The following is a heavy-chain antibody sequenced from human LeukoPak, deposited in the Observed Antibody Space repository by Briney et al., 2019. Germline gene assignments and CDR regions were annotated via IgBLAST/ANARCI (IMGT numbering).Heavy chain of an antibody. CDR2: IIGSGGRT. D-gene: IGHD6-13*01. V-gene: IGHV3-23*01. Sequence: GGSRRLSCAAPGSTFSSYAMSWVRQAPGKGLGWVSAIIGSGGRTCYADSVKGRFTISKDNSKNTLYLQMNSLRAEDTAVYYCAKDRGYSSSVGFDPWGQGTLATVSS. CDR3: AKDRGYSSSVGFDP. CDR1: GSTFSSYA. J-gene: IGHJ5*02.